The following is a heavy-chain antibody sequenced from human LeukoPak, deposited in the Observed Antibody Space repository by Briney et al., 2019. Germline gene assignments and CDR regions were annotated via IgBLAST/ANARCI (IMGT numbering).Heavy chain of an antibody. CDR1: GFTFNSYS. D-gene: IGHD4-17*01. J-gene: IGHJ4*02. CDR2: ITGSGGST. CDR3: AKGTGDTTWVFDY. Sequence: GGSLRLSCAASGFTFNSYSMSGVRQAPGKGVWRGLGITGSGGSTYYAHSVKGRFTISRDNSKSTRNLQMHSLRAEDTAVYYCAKGTGDTTWVFDYWGQGTLVTVSS. V-gene: IGHV3-23*01.